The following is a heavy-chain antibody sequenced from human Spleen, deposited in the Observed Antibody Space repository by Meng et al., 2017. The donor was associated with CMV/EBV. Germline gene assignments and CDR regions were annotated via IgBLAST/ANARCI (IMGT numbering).Heavy chain of an antibody. D-gene: IGHD2-2*01. CDR2: INPNSGGT. Sequence: ASVKVSCQASGYTFTGYYMHWVRQAPGQGLEWMGWINPNSGGTNYAQKFQGRVTMTRDTSISTAYMELSRLRSDDTAVYYCARDPVVPAATIDYWGQGTLVTVSS. CDR1: GYTFTGYY. CDR3: ARDPVVPAATIDY. V-gene: IGHV1-2*02. J-gene: IGHJ4*02.